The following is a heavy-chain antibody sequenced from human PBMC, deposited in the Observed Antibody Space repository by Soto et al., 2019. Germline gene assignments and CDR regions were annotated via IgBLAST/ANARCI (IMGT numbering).Heavy chain of an antibody. CDR3: AKPDTAMVPLWYYYYYMDV. Sequence: EVQLLESGGGLVQPGGSLRLSCAASGFTFSSYAMSWVRQAPGKGLEWVSAISGGGGSTYYADSVKGRFTISRDNSKNTLYLQMNSLRAEDTAVEYCAKPDTAMVPLWYYYYYMDVWGKGTTVTVAS. J-gene: IGHJ6*03. V-gene: IGHV3-23*01. D-gene: IGHD5-18*01. CDR1: GFTFSSYA. CDR2: ISGGGGST.